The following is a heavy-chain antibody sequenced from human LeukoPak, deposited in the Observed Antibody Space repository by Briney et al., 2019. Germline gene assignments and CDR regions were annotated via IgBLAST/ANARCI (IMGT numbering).Heavy chain of an antibody. Sequence: PSETLSLTCTVSGGSISSYYWSWVRQPPGKGLEWIGYIYYSGSTNYNPSLKSRVTISVDTSKNQFSLKLSSVTAADTAVYYCARHEELAYCGGDCSPPFDYWGQGTLVTVSS. CDR2: IYYSGST. CDR3: ARHEELAYCGGDCSPPFDY. V-gene: IGHV4-59*08. CDR1: GGSISSYY. D-gene: IGHD2-21*02. J-gene: IGHJ4*02.